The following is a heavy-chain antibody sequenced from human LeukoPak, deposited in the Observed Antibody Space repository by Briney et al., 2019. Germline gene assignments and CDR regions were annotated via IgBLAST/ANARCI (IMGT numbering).Heavy chain of an antibody. CDR2: ISGSGGST. V-gene: IGHV3-23*01. Sequence: GGSLRLSCAASGFTFSSYAMSWVRQAPGKGLEWVSAISGSGGSTYYADSVKGRFTISRDNSKNTLYLQMNSLRAEDTAVYCCAKDITMVRGIRRDFDPWGQGTLVTVSS. D-gene: IGHD3-10*01. CDR1: GFTFSSYA. CDR3: AKDITMVRGIRRDFDP. J-gene: IGHJ5*02.